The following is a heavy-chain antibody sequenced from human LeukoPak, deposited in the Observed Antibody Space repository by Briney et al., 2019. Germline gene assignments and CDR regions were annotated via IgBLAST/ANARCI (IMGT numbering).Heavy chain of an antibody. CDR2: ISGSGGST. V-gene: IGHV3-23*01. Sequence: GGSLRLSCAASGFTFSSYAMSWVRQAPGKGLEWVSAISGSGGSTYYADSVKGRFTISIDNSKNTLYLQMNSLRAEDTAVYYCAKDQKRLYHSSWYEGARLNWYFDLWGRGTLVTVSS. J-gene: IGHJ2*01. CDR3: AKDQKRLYHSSWYEGARLNWYFDL. CDR1: GFTFSSYA. D-gene: IGHD6-13*01.